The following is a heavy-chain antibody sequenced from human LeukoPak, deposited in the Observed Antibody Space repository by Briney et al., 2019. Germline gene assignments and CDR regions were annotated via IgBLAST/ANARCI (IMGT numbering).Heavy chain of an antibody. CDR2: IYSSGTT. D-gene: IGHD3-9*01. Sequence: SETLSLTCTVSGASISSSGYFWGWIRQPPGKGLEWIGNIYSSGTTYYNPSLKSRLTISVDTSKNQFSLKLSSVSATDAAVYYCARGTRVGNTGYSFDYWGHGTLVTVSS. V-gene: IGHV4-39*01. J-gene: IGHJ4*01. CDR3: ARGTRVGNTGYSFDY. CDR1: GASISSSGYF.